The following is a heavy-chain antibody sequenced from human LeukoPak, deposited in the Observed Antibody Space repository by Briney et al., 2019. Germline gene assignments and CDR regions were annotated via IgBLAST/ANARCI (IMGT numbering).Heavy chain of an antibody. CDR2: INPSGGST. V-gene: IGHV1-46*01. Sequence: GASVKVTCKASGYTFTSYYMHWVRLPPRQGLEWMGVINPSGGSTSYAQKFQGRVTMTRDTSTSTVYMELSSLRSEDTAVYYCARNWNSNFGYWGQGTLVTVSS. D-gene: IGHD1-7*01. CDR1: GYTFTSYY. CDR3: ARNWNSNFGY. J-gene: IGHJ4*02.